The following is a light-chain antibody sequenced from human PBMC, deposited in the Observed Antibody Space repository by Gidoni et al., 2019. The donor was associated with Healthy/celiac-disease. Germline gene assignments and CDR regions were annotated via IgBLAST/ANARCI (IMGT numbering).Light chain of an antibody. Sequence: SYELTQPPSVSVSPGQTASITCSGDKLGDKYACWYQRKTGQSPVLVIYQDSKRPSGIPERFSGSNSGNTATLTISGTQAMDEADYYCQAWDSSPAVFGGGTKLTVL. V-gene: IGLV3-1*01. CDR3: QAWDSSPAV. CDR2: QDS. CDR1: KLGDKY. J-gene: IGLJ2*01.